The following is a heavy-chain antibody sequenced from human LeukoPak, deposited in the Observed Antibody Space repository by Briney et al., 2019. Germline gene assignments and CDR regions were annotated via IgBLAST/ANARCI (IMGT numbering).Heavy chain of an antibody. D-gene: IGHD6-19*01. V-gene: IGHV3-23*01. CDR3: AKVGAVAGTPA. CDR1: GFTFSSYV. Sequence: GGSLRLSCAASGFTFSSYVMSWVRQAPGKGLEWVSSISNSGGNTYYADSVKGRFTISRDNSKNTLYLQMSSLRAEDTAVYYCAKVGAVAGTPAWGQGTLVTVSS. CDR2: ISNSGGNT. J-gene: IGHJ4*02.